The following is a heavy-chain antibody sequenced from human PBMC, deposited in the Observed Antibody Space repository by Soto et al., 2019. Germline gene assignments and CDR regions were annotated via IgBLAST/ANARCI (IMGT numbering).Heavy chain of an antibody. D-gene: IGHD6-19*01. CDR2: VFYSGST. CDR1: GGSISSTSYY. Sequence: ASETLSLTCTVSGGSISSTSYYWGWIRQAPGKGLEWIGSVFYSGSTYYNLSLKSRVTISVDTSKNQFSLKLSSVAAADTAVYYCARQGSYSSGRTGYFDYWGQGTLVTVSS. CDR3: ARQGSYSSGRTGYFDY. J-gene: IGHJ4*02. V-gene: IGHV4-39*01.